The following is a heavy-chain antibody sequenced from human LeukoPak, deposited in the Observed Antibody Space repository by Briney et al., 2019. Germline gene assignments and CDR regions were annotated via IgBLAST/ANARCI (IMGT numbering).Heavy chain of an antibody. CDR2: IIPILGIA. CDR3: ARGAAAGTGNY. J-gene: IGHJ4*02. CDR1: GYTFTNYG. D-gene: IGHD6-13*01. Sequence: SVKVSCKASGYTFTNYGISWVRQAPGQGLEWMGRIIPILGIANYAQKFQGRVTITADKSTSTAYMELSSLRSEDTAVYYCARGAAAGTGNYWGQGTLVTVSS. V-gene: IGHV1-69*04.